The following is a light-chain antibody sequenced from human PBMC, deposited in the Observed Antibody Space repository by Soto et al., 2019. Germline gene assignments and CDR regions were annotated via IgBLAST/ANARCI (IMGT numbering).Light chain of an antibody. V-gene: IGKV1-39*01. Sequence: DIPMTQSPSSLSASVGDRVTITCRASQSISTYLNWYQHKPGKAPKILIYGATDLQTGVPSRFSGSGSGTDFTLTITSLQPEDFATYYCQQSDSTLMYTFGQGTKLEIK. CDR3: QQSDSTLMYT. J-gene: IGKJ2*01. CDR1: QSISTY. CDR2: GAT.